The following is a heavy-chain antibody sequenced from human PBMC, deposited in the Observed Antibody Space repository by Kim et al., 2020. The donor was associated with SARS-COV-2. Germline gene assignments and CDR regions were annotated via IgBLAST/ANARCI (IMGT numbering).Heavy chain of an antibody. CDR3: ARQMGGFDY. J-gene: IGHJ4*02. Sequence: SQTLSLTCVISGDSVSSNSAAWSWIRQSPSRGLEWLGRTYYRSKWYSDYALSVQSQVTINPDTSKNQFSLQLMSVTPEDTAVYYCARQMGGFDYWGQGTLVTISS. CDR2: TYYRSKWYS. CDR1: GDSVSSNSAA. D-gene: IGHD1-26*01. V-gene: IGHV6-1*01.